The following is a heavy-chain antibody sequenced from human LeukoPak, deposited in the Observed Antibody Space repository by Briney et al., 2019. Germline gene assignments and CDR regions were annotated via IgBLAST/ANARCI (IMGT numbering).Heavy chain of an antibody. V-gene: IGHV4-59*12. CDR1: GGSISGYY. J-gene: IGHJ4*02. D-gene: IGHD1-26*01. CDR3: AKYGGSPSNYFDY. CDR2: IHYSGST. Sequence: PSETLSLTCTVSGGSISGYYWSWIRQPPGEGLEWIGYIHYSGSTKYNPSLNSRVTISVDTSENQFSLKLSSVTAADTAVYYCAKYGGSPSNYFDYWGQGTLVTVSS.